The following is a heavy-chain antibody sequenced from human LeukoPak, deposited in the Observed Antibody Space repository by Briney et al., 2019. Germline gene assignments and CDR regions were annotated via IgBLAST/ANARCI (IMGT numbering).Heavy chain of an antibody. Sequence: PGGSLRLSCAASGFTFSDYWMHWVRQAPGKGLVWVSRINTGGSSTSYADSVRGRFTISRDDAKKSVYLQMNSLRDEDTAMYYCARDSSWGFDYWGLGTLVTVSS. D-gene: IGHD6-13*01. CDR2: INTGGSST. CDR1: GFTFSDYW. V-gene: IGHV3-74*01. CDR3: ARDSSWGFDY. J-gene: IGHJ4*02.